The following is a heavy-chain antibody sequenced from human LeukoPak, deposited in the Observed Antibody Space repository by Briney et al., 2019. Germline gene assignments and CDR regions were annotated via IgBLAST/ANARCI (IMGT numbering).Heavy chain of an antibody. D-gene: IGHD3-10*01. Sequence: GRSLRLSCAASGFTFSSYGMHWVRQAPGKGLEWVAVIWYDGSNKYYADSVKGRFTISRDNSKNTLYLQMNSLRAEDTAVYYCARGPRDYYYYGMDVWGQGTTVTVSS. J-gene: IGHJ6*02. CDR3: ARGPRDYYYYGMDV. V-gene: IGHV3-33*01. CDR1: GFTFSSYG. CDR2: IWYDGSNK.